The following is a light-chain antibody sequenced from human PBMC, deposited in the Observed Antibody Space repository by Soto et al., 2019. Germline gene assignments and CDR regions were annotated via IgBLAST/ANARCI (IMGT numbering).Light chain of an antibody. V-gene: IGLV2-11*01. CDR2: DVS. CDR3: SSYRSNSRVV. Sequence: QSVLTQPRSVSGSPGQSVTISCTGTSSDVGGYNYVSWYQQHPGKAPKLMIYDVSKRPSGVPDRFSGSKSGNTASLTISGLQAEDEADYYCSSYRSNSRVVFGGGTKVTVL. J-gene: IGLJ2*01. CDR1: SSDVGGYNY.